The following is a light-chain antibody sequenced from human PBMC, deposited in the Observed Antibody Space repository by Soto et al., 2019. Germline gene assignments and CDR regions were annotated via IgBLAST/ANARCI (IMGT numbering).Light chain of an antibody. CDR2: DAS. Sequence: PGERATLSCRASQSVSSYLAWYQQKPGQAPRLLIYDASNRATGIPARFSGSGSGTDFTLTISSLEPEDFAVYYCQQRSNWPLMYTFGQGTKLEIK. V-gene: IGKV3-11*01. J-gene: IGKJ2*01. CDR1: QSVSSY. CDR3: QQRSNWPLMYT.